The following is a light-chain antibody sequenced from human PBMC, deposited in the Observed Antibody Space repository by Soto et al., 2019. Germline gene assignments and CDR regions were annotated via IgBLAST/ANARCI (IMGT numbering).Light chain of an antibody. CDR1: RTIRTY. V-gene: IGKV1-39*01. CDR3: QQSYNMPPT. J-gene: IGKJ1*01. CDR2: AAS. Sequence: DIQMTQSPSSLSASVGDRVTITCRASRTIRTYLNWYQQKPGKAPTLLIYAASSLQSGVPLRFSGSGSETDFTLTISSLQPEDFATYYCQQSYNMPPTVGQGTKVDSK.